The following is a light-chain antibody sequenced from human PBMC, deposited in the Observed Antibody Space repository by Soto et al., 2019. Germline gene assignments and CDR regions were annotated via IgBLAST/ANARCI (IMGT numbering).Light chain of an antibody. CDR2: LGS. CDR3: MQAFQIPMT. CDR1: QSLLNYKGYVY. J-gene: IGKJ4*01. V-gene: IGKV2-28*01. Sequence: DIVMSQSPVTLPVTPGEPASISCRSSQSLLNYKGYVYLDWYVQKPGQSPQLLIYLGSNRASGVPDRFSGSVSGTDFTLEISRVEAEDVGIYYCMQAFQIPMTFGGGTRVDI.